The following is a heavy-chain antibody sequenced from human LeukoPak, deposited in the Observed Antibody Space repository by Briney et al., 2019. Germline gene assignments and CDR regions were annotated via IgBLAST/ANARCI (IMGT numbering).Heavy chain of an antibody. J-gene: IGHJ5*02. CDR2: IRYDGSNK. CDR1: GFTFSSYG. CDR3: AREGGSGWYSGWFDP. Sequence: VGSLRLSCAASGFTFSSYGMHWVRQAPGKGLEWVAFIRYDGSNKYYADSVKGRFTISRDNSKNTLYLQMNSLRAEDTAVYYCAREGGSGWYSGWFDPWGQGTLVTVSS. D-gene: IGHD6-19*01. V-gene: IGHV3-30*02.